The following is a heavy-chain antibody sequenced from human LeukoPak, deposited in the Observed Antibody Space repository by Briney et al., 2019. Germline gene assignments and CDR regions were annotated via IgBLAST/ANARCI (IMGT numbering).Heavy chain of an antibody. J-gene: IGHJ4*02. CDR3: ASFICGVDY. CDR2: IYTSGST. CDR1: GGSISSGSYY. V-gene: IGHV4-61*02. Sequence: PSQTLSLTCTVSGGSISSGSYYWSWIRQPAGKGLEWIGRIYTSGSTNYNPSLKSRVTISVDTSKNQFSLKLSSVTAADTAVYYCASFICGVDYWGQGTLVTVSS. D-gene: IGHD2-21*01.